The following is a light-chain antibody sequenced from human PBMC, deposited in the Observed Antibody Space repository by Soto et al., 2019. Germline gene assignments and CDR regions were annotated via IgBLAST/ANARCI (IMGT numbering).Light chain of an antibody. CDR2: DAS. Sequence: QMTQSPSSLSASVGDRVTITCQASQDIKNYLIWYQQKPGKAPKLLIYDASTLGTGVSSRFSGSGSGTNFTLTISSLQPEDIATYYCQQFDSVPCTFGQGTKLEIK. V-gene: IGKV1-33*01. CDR1: QDIKNY. J-gene: IGKJ2*02. CDR3: QQFDSVPCT.